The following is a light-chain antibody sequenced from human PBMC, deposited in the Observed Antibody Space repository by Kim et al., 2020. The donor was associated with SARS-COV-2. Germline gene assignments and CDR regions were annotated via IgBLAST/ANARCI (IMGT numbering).Light chain of an antibody. V-gene: IGKV3-20*01. Sequence: EIVLTQSPGTLSLSPGERATLSCRASQSVSSSYLAWYQQKPGQAPRLLIYGASSRATGIPDRFSGSGSGTDFTLTISRLEPEDFAVYYCQQYGSSLMYTFGQGPSWRS. CDR2: GAS. CDR3: QQYGSSLMYT. CDR1: QSVSSSY. J-gene: IGKJ2*01.